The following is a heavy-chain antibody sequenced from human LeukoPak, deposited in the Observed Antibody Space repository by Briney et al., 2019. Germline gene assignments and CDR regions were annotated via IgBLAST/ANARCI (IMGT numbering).Heavy chain of an antibody. CDR3: ARVRLGELSLLDY. CDR1: GYTFTSYD. J-gene: IGHJ4*02. CDR2: MNPNSGNA. Sequence: ASVKVSCKASGYTFTSYDINWVRQATGQGLEWMGWMNPNSGNAGYAQKFQGRVTMTRNTSISTAYMELSSLRSEDTAVYYCARVRLGELSLLDYWGQGTLATVSS. D-gene: IGHD3-16*02. V-gene: IGHV1-8*01.